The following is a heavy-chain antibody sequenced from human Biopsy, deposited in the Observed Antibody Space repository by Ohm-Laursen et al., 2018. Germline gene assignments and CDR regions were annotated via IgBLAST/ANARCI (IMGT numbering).Heavy chain of an antibody. CDR2: IFYRGST. CDR1: GGSISNNNYY. J-gene: IGHJ4*02. D-gene: IGHD6-19*01. Sequence: SETLSLTCTVSGGSISNNNYYWGWIRQPPGKGLEWIGSIFYRGSTHYKPSLKSRVNISVDTSKNQFSLKLDSVTAADTAVYYCARGMRSSGWPFFDYWGQGILVTVSS. CDR3: ARGMRSSGWPFFDY. V-gene: IGHV4-39*07.